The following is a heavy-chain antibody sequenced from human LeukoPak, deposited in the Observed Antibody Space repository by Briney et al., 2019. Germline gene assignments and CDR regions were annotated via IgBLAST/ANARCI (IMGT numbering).Heavy chain of an antibody. CDR3: AKVREEYNWNYYFDY. CDR1: GFTFSSYG. Sequence: GGTLRLSCAASGFTFSSYGMSWVRQAPGKGLEWVSAISGSGGSTYYADSVKGRFTISRDNSKNTLYLQMNSLRAEDTAVYYCAKVREEYNWNYYFDYWGQGTLVTVSS. D-gene: IGHD1-7*01. V-gene: IGHV3-23*01. J-gene: IGHJ4*02. CDR2: ISGSGGST.